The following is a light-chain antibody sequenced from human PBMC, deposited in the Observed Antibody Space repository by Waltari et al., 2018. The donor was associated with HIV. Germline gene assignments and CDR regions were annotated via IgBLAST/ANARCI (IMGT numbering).Light chain of an antibody. J-gene: IGKJ2*01. CDR3: QQYYNTPYT. CDR1: QSVLYSSSNKNS. Sequence: IVMTQSPDSLTVSLGERATIHCKSSQSVLYSSSNKNSLAWYQQKPGQPPKLLIYWASTREPGVPDRFSGSGSGTVFTLTISSLQAEDVAVYYCQQYYNTPYTFGQGTKLEIK. V-gene: IGKV4-1*01. CDR2: WAS.